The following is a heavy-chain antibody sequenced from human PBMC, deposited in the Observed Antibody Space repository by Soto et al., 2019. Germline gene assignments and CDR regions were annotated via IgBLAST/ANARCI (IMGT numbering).Heavy chain of an antibody. CDR3: ARDHEVVYYYYGMDV. CDR2: IWYDGSNK. Sequence: GESLKISCAASGFTFSSYGMHWVRQAPGKGLEWVAVIWYDGSNKYYADSVKGRFTISRDNSKNTLYLQMNSLRAEDTAVYYCARDHEVVYYYYGMDVWGQGTTVTVSS. V-gene: IGHV3-33*01. CDR1: GFTFSSYG. J-gene: IGHJ6*02. D-gene: IGHD2-15*01.